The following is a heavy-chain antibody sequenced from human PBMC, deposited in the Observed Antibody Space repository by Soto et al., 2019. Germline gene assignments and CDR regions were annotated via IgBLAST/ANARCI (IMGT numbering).Heavy chain of an antibody. Sequence: ASVKVSCKASAYTFTDYYIHWVRQAPGQGLEWMGWINPNSGSTKSTQRFQGSVTMTRDTSISTAYMELTRLRSDDTAVYYCARGGCTDGVCTYYFDSWGQGTLATVPA. CDR3: ARGGCTDGVCTYYFDS. CDR1: AYTFTDYY. J-gene: IGHJ4*02. V-gene: IGHV1-2*02. D-gene: IGHD2-8*01. CDR2: INPNSGST.